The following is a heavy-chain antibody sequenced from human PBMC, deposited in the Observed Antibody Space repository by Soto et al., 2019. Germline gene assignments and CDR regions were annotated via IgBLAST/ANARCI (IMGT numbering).Heavy chain of an antibody. V-gene: IGHV1-18*01. J-gene: IGHJ4*02. CDR1: GYTFSSYG. CDR2: ISAYNGNT. Sequence: QVQLVQSGAEVKKPGASVKVSCKASGYTFSSYGISWVRQAPGQGLEWMGWISAYNGNTKYAQKLQGRVTMTTDTPTSTAYMELRSLSSDDTAVYYCAGDSPPVDYWGQGTLVTVSS. CDR3: AGDSPPVDY.